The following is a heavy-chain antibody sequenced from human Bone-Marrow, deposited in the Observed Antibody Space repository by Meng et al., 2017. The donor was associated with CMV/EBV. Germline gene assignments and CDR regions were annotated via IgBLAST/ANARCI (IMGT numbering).Heavy chain of an antibody. CDR3: ARGTSTYYDFWSGYSGWYYGMDV. Sequence: ASVKVSCKASGGTFSSYTINWVRQATGQGLEWMGWMNPNSGNTGYAQKFQGRVTMTRNTSISTAYMELSSLRSEDTAVYYCARGTSTYYDFWSGYSGWYYGMDVWGQGTTVTVSS. CDR1: GGTFSSYT. J-gene: IGHJ6*02. V-gene: IGHV1-8*02. CDR2: MNPNSGNT. D-gene: IGHD3-3*01.